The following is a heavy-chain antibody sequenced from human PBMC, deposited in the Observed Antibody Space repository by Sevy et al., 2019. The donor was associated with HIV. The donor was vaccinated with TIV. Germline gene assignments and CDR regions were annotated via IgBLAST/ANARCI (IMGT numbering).Heavy chain of an antibody. Sequence: SETLSLTCTVSGGSISSGGYYWSWIRQHPGKGLEWIGYIYYSGSTYYNPSLKSRVTISVDTSKNQFSLKLSAVTAADSAVYYGARGRWKMATMGGDIWGQGTMVTVSS. V-gene: IGHV4-31*03. CDR2: IYYSGST. J-gene: IGHJ3*02. CDR1: GGSISSGGYY. CDR3: ARGRWKMATMGGDI. D-gene: IGHD5-12*01.